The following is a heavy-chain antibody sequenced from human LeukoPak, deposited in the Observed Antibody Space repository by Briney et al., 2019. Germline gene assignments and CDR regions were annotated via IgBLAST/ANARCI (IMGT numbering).Heavy chain of an antibody. J-gene: IGHJ4*02. CDR3: AKAPMEDSWYIHFDY. D-gene: IGHD6-13*01. CDR2: IFSSGGST. V-gene: IGHV3-23*01. CDR1: GFTFSSCA. Sequence: QAGGSLRLSCAASGFTFSSCAMSWVRQAPGKGLEWVSAIFSSGGSTYYADSVKGRFTISRDNSKNTLYLQINSLRAEDTAIYYCAKAPMEDSWYIHFDYWGQGTLVTVSS.